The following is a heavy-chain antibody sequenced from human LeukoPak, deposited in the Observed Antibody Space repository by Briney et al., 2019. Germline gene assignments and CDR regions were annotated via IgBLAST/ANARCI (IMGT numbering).Heavy chain of an antibody. CDR3: ARGPPNWGYDY. CDR2: MSPNSGDT. V-gene: IGHV1-8*02. J-gene: IGHJ4*02. Sequence: GASVKVSCKASGYTFTSYGISWVRQATGQRPEWMGWMSPNSGDTGYAQKFQDRVTMTRNTSISTAYMELSSLRSDDTAVYYCARGPPNWGYDYWGQGTLVTVSS. D-gene: IGHD7-27*01. CDR1: GYTFTSYG.